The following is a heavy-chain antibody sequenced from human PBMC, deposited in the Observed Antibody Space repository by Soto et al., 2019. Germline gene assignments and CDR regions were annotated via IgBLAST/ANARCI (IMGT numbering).Heavy chain of an antibody. CDR3: ARHPYEYPQVPWYFDL. CDR1: GGSISSSSYY. J-gene: IGHJ2*01. D-gene: IGHD5-12*01. CDR2: IYYTGST. V-gene: IGHV4-39*01. Sequence: QLQLQESGPGLVKPSETLSLTCTVSGGSISSSSYYWGWVRQPPGKGLEWIGNIYYTGSTYYNPSLKSRVTISVDTSKNPFSLRLSSVTAADTAVYYCARHPYEYPQVPWYFDLWGRGTLVTVSS.